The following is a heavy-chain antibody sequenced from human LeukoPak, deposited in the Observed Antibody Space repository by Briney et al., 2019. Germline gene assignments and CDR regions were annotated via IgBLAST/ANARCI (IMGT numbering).Heavy chain of an antibody. D-gene: IGHD5-18*01. V-gene: IGHV4-34*01. CDR1: GGSFSGYY. CDR2: INHSGST. CDR3: AGAGYSYGTGYYFDY. Sequence: SETLSLTCAVYGGSFSGYYWSWIRQPPGKGLVWIGEINHSGSTNYNPSLKSRVTISVDTSKNQFSLKLSSVTAADAAVYYCAGAGYSYGTGYYFDYWGQGALVTVSS. J-gene: IGHJ4*02.